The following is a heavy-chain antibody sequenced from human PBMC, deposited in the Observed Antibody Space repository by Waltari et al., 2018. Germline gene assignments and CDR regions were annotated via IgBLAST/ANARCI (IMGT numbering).Heavy chain of an antibody. J-gene: IGHJ6*02. V-gene: IGHV3-74*02. Sequence: EVQLVESGGDLVQAGGRLRVSCAGSGFPFKTQWMHWVPHVPGKSLVWVSRINPHGTSTNYADSVKGRFTISRDNAKNTLYLQMNSLRAEDTAVYYCARGHYDSSGYYLSYYYGLDVWGQGTTVTVSS. CDR3: ARGHYDSSGYYLSYYYGLDV. CDR1: GFPFKTQW. CDR2: INPHGTST. D-gene: IGHD3-22*01.